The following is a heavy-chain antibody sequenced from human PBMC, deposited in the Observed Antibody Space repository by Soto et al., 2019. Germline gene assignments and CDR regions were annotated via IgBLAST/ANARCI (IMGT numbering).Heavy chain of an antibody. V-gene: IGHV1-69*02. CDR3: AISTVIVVVPAPGINYYYYMDV. CDR1: GGTFSSYT. CDR2: IIPILGIA. D-gene: IGHD2-2*01. J-gene: IGHJ6*03. Sequence: GASVKVSCKASGGTFSSYTISWVRQAPGQGLEWMGRIIPILGIANYAQKFQGRVTITADKSTSTAYMELSSLRSEDTAVYYCAISTVIVVVPAPGINYYYYMDVWGKGTTVTDAS.